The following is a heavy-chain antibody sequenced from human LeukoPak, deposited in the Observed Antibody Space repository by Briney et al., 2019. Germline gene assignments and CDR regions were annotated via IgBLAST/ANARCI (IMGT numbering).Heavy chain of an antibody. V-gene: IGHV3-30-3*01. CDR1: GFTFNTYW. Sequence: GGSLRLSCAASGFTFNTYWMIWVRQAPGKGLEWVAVISYDGSNKYYADSVKGRFTISRDNSKNTLYLQMNSLRAEDTAVYYCARDRQGLDYWGQGTLVTVSS. J-gene: IGHJ4*02. CDR3: ARDRQGLDY. CDR2: ISYDGSNK.